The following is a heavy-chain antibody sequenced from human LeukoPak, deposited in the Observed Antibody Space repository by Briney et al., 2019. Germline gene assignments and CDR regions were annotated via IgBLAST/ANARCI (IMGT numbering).Heavy chain of an antibody. V-gene: IGHV4-59*01. Sequence: SETLSLTCTVSGGSISSYYWSWIRQPPGKGLEWIGYIYYSGSTNYNPSLKSRVTISVDTSKNQFSLKLSSVTAADTAVYYCAREYYDILTGYPQGFDYWGQGTLVTVSS. CDR3: AREYYDILTGYPQGFDY. CDR2: IYYSGST. D-gene: IGHD3-9*01. J-gene: IGHJ4*02. CDR1: GGSISSYY.